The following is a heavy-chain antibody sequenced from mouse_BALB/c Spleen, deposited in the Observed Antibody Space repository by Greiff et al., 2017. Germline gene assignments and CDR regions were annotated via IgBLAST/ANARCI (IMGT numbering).Heavy chain of an antibody. J-gene: IGHJ4*01. CDR3: ARHEDYYSKYEAIDY. D-gene: IGHD2-5*01. CDR1: GFSLTSYG. Sequence: VQLKESGPDLVAPSQSLSITCTVSGFSLTSYGVHWVCQPPGKGLAWLVVLWSDGSTTYNSALKSRLSISKENFKGQVFLKMNSLQTDVTAMYYCARHEDYYSKYEAIDYWGQGTAVAASS. CDR2: LWSDGST. V-gene: IGHV2-6-2*01.